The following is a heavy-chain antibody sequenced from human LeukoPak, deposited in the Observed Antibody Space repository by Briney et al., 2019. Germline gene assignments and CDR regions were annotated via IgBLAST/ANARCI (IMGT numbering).Heavy chain of an antibody. CDR2: IYTSGST. D-gene: IGHD6-13*01. CDR3: ARDSGIAAAGPTSGYFDY. J-gene: IGHJ4*02. V-gene: IGHV4-4*07. CDR1: GGSISSYY. Sequence: PSETLSLTCTVSGGSISSYYWSWIRQPAGKGLEWIGRIYTSGSTNYNPSLKSRVTMSVDTSKNQFSLKLSSVTAADTAVYYCARDSGIAAAGPTSGYFDYWGQGTLVTVSS.